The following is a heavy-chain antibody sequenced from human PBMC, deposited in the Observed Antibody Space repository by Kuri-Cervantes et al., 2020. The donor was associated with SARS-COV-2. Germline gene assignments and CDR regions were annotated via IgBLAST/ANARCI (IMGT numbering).Heavy chain of an antibody. CDR2: VHSSGST. CDR1: RGSINSHGSITSNF. Sequence: SETLSLTCSVSRGSINSHGSITSNFWTWIRQPPGRGLEWIGDVHSSGSTNYNPSLKSRVTMSLDRSKNQFSLKLSSLTAADTAVYYCARVVQWRLLSDDYYYMDVWGKGTTVTVSS. V-gene: IGHV4-61*05. CDR3: ARVVQWRLLSDDYYYMDV. J-gene: IGHJ6*03. D-gene: IGHD6-25*01.